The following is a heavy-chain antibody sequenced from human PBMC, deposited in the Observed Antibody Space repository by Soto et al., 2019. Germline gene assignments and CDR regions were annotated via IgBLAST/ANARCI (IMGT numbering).Heavy chain of an antibody. J-gene: IGHJ5*02. V-gene: IGHV4-31*03. D-gene: IGHD3-10*01. CDR2: IYYSGST. CDR3: ARERMLWFGELLPREGDWFDP. CDR1: GGSISSGGYY. Sequence: SETLFLTCTVSGGSISSGGYYWSWIRQHPGKGLEWIGYIYYSGSTYYNPSLKSRVTISVDTSKNQFSLKLSSVTAADTAVYYCARERMLWFGELLPREGDWFDPWGKGTLVTVSS.